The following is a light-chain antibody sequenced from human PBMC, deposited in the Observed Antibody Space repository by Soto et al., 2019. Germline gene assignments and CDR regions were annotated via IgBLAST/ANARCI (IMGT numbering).Light chain of an antibody. Sequence: EIVMTQSPATLSVSPVESVALSCRSSQSISRNLAWYQQKPGQAPRLLIYGASIRATGIPARFSGSGSGTDFTLIISGLQSEDFAVYYCQDYNNWPPAWTFGQGTKVDIK. J-gene: IGKJ1*01. CDR3: QDYNNWPPAWT. CDR1: QSISRN. V-gene: IGKV3-15*01. CDR2: GAS.